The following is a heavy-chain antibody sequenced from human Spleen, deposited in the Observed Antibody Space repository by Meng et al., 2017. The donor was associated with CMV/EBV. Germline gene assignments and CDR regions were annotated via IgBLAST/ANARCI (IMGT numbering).Heavy chain of an antibody. Sequence: GESLKISCAASGFTFTTFSVHWVRQAPGKGLEWVADISYDGNDKYYADSVKGRFTISRDNAKKSLNLQMNSLRAEDTAVYYCARDRTGSGSNSDYWGQGTLVTVSS. CDR2: ISYDGNDK. V-gene: IGHV3-30*04. J-gene: IGHJ4*02. D-gene: IGHD3-10*01. CDR3: ARDRTGSGSNSDY. CDR1: GFTFTTFS.